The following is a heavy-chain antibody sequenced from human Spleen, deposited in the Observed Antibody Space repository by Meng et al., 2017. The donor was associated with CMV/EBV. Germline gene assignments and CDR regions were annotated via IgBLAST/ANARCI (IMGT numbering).Heavy chain of an antibody. V-gene: IGHV4-30-4*08. CDR1: GGSISSGDYY. J-gene: IGHJ4*02. D-gene: IGHD3-22*01. CDR3: ARGVVTSLFDY. Sequence: QGQLQGAGPGLVNPPQTLSLTCTVSGGSISSGDYYWSWIRQPPGKGLEWIGYIYYSGSTYYNPSLKSRVTISVDTSKNQFSLKLSSVTAADTAVYYCARGVVTSLFDYWGQGTLVTVSS. CDR2: IYYSGST.